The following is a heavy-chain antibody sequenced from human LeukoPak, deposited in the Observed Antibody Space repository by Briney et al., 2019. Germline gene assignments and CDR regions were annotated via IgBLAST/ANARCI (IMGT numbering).Heavy chain of an antibody. J-gene: IGHJ5*02. CDR2: IYYSGST. CDR3: ARASYSSGWYSGYWFDP. V-gene: IGHV4-59*01. D-gene: IGHD6-19*01. CDR1: GGSISSYY. Sequence: PSETLSLTCTVSGGSISSYYWSWIRQPPGKGLEWIGYIYYSGSTNYNPSLKSRVTISVDTSKNQFSLKLSSVTAADTAVYYCARASYSSGWYSGYWFDPWGQGTLVTVSS.